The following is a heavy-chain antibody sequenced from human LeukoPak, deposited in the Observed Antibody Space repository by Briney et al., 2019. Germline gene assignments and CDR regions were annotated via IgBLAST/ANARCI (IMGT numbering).Heavy chain of an antibody. D-gene: IGHD6-13*01. Sequence: ASVKVSCKASGYTFTSYYMHWVRQAPGQGLEWMGIINPSGGSTSYAQKFQGRVTMTRDMSTSTVYMELSSLRSEDTAVYYCARDVAKWYSSSWYYSDYWGQGTLVTVSS. V-gene: IGHV1-46*01. CDR3: ARDVAKWYSSSWYYSDY. J-gene: IGHJ4*02. CDR2: INPSGGST. CDR1: GYTFTSYY.